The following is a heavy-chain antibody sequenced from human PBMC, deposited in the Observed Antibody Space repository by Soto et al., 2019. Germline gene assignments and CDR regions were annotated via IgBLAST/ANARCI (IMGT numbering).Heavy chain of an antibody. J-gene: IGHJ4*02. CDR1: CGSISSGGYY. Sequence: SETLSLTCTVSCGSISSGGYYWSWIRQHPGKGLEWIGYIYYSGSTYYNPSLKSRVTISVDTSKNQFSLKLSSVTAADTAVYYCARVGGSGSYYNDFDYWGQGTLVTVSS. D-gene: IGHD3-10*01. CDR3: ARVGGSGSYYNDFDY. CDR2: IYYSGST. V-gene: IGHV4-31*03.